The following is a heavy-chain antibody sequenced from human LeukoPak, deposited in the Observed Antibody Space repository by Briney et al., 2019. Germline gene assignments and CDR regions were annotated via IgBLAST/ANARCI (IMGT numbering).Heavy chain of an antibody. V-gene: IGHV4-4*07. D-gene: IGHD4-17*01. J-gene: IGHJ4*02. Sequence: PSETLSLTCTVSGGSISSYYWSWIRQPAGKGLEWIGRIYTSGSTNYNPSLKRRVTMSVDTSNNQFSLKLSSVTAADTAVYYCTRATVTTDFDYWGQGTLVTVSS. CDR1: GGSISSYY. CDR2: IYTSGST. CDR3: TRATVTTDFDY.